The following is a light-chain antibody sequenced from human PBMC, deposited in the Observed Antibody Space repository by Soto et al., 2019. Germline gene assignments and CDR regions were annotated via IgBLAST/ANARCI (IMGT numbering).Light chain of an antibody. CDR3: QQYDNWPPWT. J-gene: IGKJ1*01. CDR1: RSVSDN. V-gene: IGKV3-15*01. CDR2: AAS. Sequence: EIVMTQSPVTLSVSPGERATLSCRASRSVSDNLSWYQQKPGQAPRLLIFAASTRATGIPARFRGSGFGTEFTLTISSLQSEDFAVYYCQQYDNWPPWTFGQGTKVEMK.